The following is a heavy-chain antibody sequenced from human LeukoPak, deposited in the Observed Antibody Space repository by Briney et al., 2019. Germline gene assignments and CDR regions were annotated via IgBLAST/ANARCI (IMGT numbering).Heavy chain of an antibody. CDR3: ARGPPWYFDL. D-gene: IGHD6-25*01. Sequence: GGSLRLSCAASGFTFSTYWMTWVRQAPGKGLEWVANIKPDGSQIYYVDSVKGRFTISRDNAKNTLYLQMNSLTAEDTAVYYCARGPPWYFDLWGRGTLVTVSS. CDR1: GFTFSTYW. CDR2: IKPDGSQI. V-gene: IGHV3-7*01. J-gene: IGHJ2*01.